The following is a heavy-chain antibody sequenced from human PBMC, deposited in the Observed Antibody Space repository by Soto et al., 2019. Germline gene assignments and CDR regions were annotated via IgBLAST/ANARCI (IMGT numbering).Heavy chain of an antibody. D-gene: IGHD4-17*01. Sequence: EVQLLESGGGLVQPGGSLRLSCAASGFTFSSYAMSWVRQAPGKGLEWVSAISGSGGSTYYADSVKGRFTISRDNSKNTLYLQMNSLRAEDTAVYYCAKDLSRPTVTTALHFDYWGQGTLVTVSS. J-gene: IGHJ4*02. V-gene: IGHV3-23*01. CDR1: GFTFSSYA. CDR3: AKDLSRPTVTTALHFDY. CDR2: ISGSGGST.